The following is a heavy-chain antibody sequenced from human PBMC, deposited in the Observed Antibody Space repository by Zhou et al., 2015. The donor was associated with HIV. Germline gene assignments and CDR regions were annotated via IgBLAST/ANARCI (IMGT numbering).Heavy chain of an antibody. J-gene: IGHJ5*02. V-gene: IGHV1-8*01. CDR1: GYTFSNYD. CDR2: MNPYSGNT. D-gene: IGHD2-21*01. Sequence: QVQLVQSGAEVKKPGASVKVSCQSSGYTFSNYDINWVRQATGQRLEWMGWMNPYSGNTAFAQKFQGRVIMTRNTSISTAYMELSSLRSEDTAVYYCARRLSHGGGGLPVDLWGQGTLITVST. CDR3: ARRLSHGGGGLPVDL.